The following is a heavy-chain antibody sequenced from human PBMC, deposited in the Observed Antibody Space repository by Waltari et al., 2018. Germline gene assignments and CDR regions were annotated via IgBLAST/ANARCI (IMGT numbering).Heavy chain of an antibody. CDR3: ARSPTHNWGSTYYYYYMDV. Sequence: QVQLQESGPGLVKPPQTLSLTCTVSGGSISRGGYYWSWIRQHPGPGLEWIGYIYYSGSTYYNPSLKSRVTISVDTSKNQFSLKLSSVTAADTAVYYCARSPTHNWGSTYYYYYMDVWGKGTTVTVSS. D-gene: IGHD7-27*01. CDR2: IYYSGST. J-gene: IGHJ6*03. CDR1: GGSISRGGYY. V-gene: IGHV4-31*03.